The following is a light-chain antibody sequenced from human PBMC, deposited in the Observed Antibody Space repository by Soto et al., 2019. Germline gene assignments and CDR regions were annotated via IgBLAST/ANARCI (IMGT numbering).Light chain of an antibody. CDR1: SSNIGAGYA. V-gene: IGLV1-40*01. J-gene: IGLJ2*01. CDR2: GNT. CDR3: QSYDTSLSGSV. Sequence: QSVLTQPPSVSGAPGQRVTISCTGSSSNIGAGYAVHWYQQLPGTAPKLLIYGNTNRPSGVPDRFSGSKSGTSASLDITGLQTEDEADYYCQSYDTSLSGSVFGGGTKLAV.